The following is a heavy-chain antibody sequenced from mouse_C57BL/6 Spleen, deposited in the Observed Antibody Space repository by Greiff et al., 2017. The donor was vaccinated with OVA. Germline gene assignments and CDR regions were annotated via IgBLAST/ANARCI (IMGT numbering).Heavy chain of an antibody. V-gene: IGHV1-22*01. CDR3: ARPHYYGSSPYYAMDY. CDR1: GYTFTDYN. J-gene: IGHJ4*01. D-gene: IGHD1-1*01. CDR2: INPNNGGT. Sequence: VQPQQSGPELVKPGASVKMSCKASGYTFTDYNMHWVKQSHGKSLEWIGYINPNNGGTSYNQKFKGKATLTVNKSSSTAYMELRSLTSEDSAVYYCARPHYYGSSPYYAMDYWGQGTSVTVSS.